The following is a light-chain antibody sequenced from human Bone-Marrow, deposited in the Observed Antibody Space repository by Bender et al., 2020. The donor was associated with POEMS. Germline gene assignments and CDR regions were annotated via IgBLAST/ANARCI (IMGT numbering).Light chain of an antibody. CDR1: SSDIGNYHL. CDR2: EVS. CDR3: SSYDGTTLVL. J-gene: IGLJ2*01. Sequence: QSALTQPASVSGSPGQSITISCTGTSSDIGNYHLVSWYQQHPGKAPKLMIYEVSKRPSGVSNRFSGSKSGNTASLTISGLQAGDEADYYCSSYDGTTLVLFGGGTKLTVL. V-gene: IGLV2-23*02.